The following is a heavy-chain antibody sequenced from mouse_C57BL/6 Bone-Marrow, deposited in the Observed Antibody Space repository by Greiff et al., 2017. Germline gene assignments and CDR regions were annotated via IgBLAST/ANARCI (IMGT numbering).Heavy chain of an antibody. CDR3: ARWWGYFFDY. J-gene: IGHJ2*01. D-gene: IGHD1-1*02. CDR1: GYAFTNYL. CDR2: INPGSGGT. V-gene: IGHV1-54*01. Sequence: VQLQQSGAELVRPGTSVKVSCKASGYAFTNYLIEWVKQRPGQGLEWIGVINPGSGGTNYNEKFKGKATLTADKSSSTAYMQLSSLTSEDSAVYFCARWWGYFFDYWGQGTTLTVSS.